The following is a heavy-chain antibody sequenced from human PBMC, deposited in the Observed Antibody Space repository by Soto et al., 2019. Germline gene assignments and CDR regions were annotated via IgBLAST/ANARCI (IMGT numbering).Heavy chain of an antibody. CDR2: IYWDDDK. Sequence: QITLKESGPTLVKPTQTLTLTCTFSGFSLSTSGVGVGWIRQPPGKALEWLALIYWDDDKRYSPSLKSRLTIXKGXSKNQVVLTMTNMDPVDTATYYCALLGYGSGSYAYWGQGTLVTVSS. J-gene: IGHJ4*02. CDR1: GFSLSTSGVG. D-gene: IGHD3-10*01. CDR3: ALLGYGSGSYAY. V-gene: IGHV2-5*02.